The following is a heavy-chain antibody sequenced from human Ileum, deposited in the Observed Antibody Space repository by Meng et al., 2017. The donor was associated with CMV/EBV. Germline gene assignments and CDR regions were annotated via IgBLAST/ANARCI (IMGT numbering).Heavy chain of an antibody. CDR3: SSLGDY. Sequence: VQLVGAGGGLVQPGGSLRLSCAVSGLTFSSYGMHWVRQAPGKGLEWVAFVRSDGSNKYYADSVKGRFTISRDNSENTLFLQMNSLRADDTAVYYCSSLGDYWGQGTLVTVSS. CDR2: VRSDGSNK. D-gene: IGHD3-16*01. CDR1: GLTFSSYG. V-gene: IGHV3-30*02. J-gene: IGHJ4*02.